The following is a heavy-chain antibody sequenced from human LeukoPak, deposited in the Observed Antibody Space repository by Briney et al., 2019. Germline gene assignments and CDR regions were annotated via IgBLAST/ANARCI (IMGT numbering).Heavy chain of an antibody. V-gene: IGHV1-69*04. CDR3: ARGNSSWFDY. J-gene: IGHJ4*02. CDR2: IIPILGIA. Sequence: ASVKVSCKASGGTFSSYAISWVRQAPGQGLEWMGRIIPILGIANYAQKFQGRVTVTADKSTSTAYMELSSLRSEDTAVYYCARGNSSWFDYWGQGTLVTVSS. D-gene: IGHD6-13*01. CDR1: GGTFSSYA.